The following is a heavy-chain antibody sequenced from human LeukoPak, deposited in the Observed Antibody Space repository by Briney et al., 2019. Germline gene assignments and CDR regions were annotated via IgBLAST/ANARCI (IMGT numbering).Heavy chain of an antibody. CDR2: ISYDGSNK. D-gene: IGHD6-13*01. Sequence: PGGSLRLSCAASGFTFSSYGMHWVRQAPGKGLEWVAVISYDGSNKYYADSVKGRLTISRDNSKNTLYLQMNSLRAEDTAVYYCASSRSSSWYWASLDYWGQGTLVTVSS. CDR3: ASSRSSSWYWASLDY. CDR1: GFTFSSYG. V-gene: IGHV3-30*03. J-gene: IGHJ4*02.